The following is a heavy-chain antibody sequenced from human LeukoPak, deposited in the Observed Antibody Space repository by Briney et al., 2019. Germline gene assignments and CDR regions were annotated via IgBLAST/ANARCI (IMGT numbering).Heavy chain of an antibody. V-gene: IGHV3-23*01. Sequence: GGSLRLSCAASGFTFSSYAMSWVRQAPGKGLEWVSAISGSGGSTYYADSVKGRFTISRDNSKNTLYLQMNSLRAEDTAVYYCAKGVDTAMKRGVTFDYWGQGTLVTVSS. CDR3: AKGVDTAMKRGVTFDY. J-gene: IGHJ4*02. CDR2: ISGSGGST. D-gene: IGHD5-18*01. CDR1: GFTFSSYA.